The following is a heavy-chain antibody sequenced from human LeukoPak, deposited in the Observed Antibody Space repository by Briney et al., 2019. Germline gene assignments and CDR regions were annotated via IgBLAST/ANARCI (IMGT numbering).Heavy chain of an antibody. V-gene: IGHV4-34*01. CDR1: GGSFSGYY. D-gene: IGHD6-19*01. CDR2: INHSGST. CDR3: ARHTVPATGGLWFDP. Sequence: SETLSLTCAVYGGSFSGYYWSWIRQPPGKGLEWIGEINHSGSTNYNPSLKSRVTISVDTSKNQFSLKLSSVTAADTAVYYCARHTVPATGGLWFDPWGQGTLVTVSS. J-gene: IGHJ5*02.